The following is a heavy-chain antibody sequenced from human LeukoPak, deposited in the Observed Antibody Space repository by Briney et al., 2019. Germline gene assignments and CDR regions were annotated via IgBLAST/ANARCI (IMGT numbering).Heavy chain of an antibody. CDR2: INHSGST. V-gene: IGHV4-34*01. CDR3: ARGLGESIVVVVAASGLLPYYFDY. J-gene: IGHJ4*02. D-gene: IGHD2-15*01. CDR1: GGSFSGYY. Sequence: SETLSLTRAVYGGSFSGYYWSWIRQPPGKGLEWIGEINHSGSTNYNPSLKSRVTISVDTSKNQFSLKLSSVTAADTAVYYCARGLGESIVVVVAASGLLPYYFDYWGQGTLVTVSS.